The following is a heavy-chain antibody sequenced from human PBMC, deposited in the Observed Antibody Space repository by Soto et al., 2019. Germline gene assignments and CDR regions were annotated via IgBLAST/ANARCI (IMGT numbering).Heavy chain of an antibody. V-gene: IGHV1-69*04. D-gene: IGHD2-15*01. J-gene: IGHJ5*02. CDR3: AREGCSGGSCYSNWFDP. Sequence: SVKVSCKASGGTFSSYTISWVRQAPGQGLEWMGRIIPILGIANYAQKFQGRVTITADKSTSTAYMELSSLRSEDTAVYYCAREGCSGGSCYSNWFDPWGQGTLVTVSS. CDR1: GGTFSSYT. CDR2: IIPILGIA.